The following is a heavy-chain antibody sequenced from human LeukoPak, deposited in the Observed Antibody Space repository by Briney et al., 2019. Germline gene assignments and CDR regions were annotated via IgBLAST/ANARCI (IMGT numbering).Heavy chain of an antibody. Sequence: GGSLRLSCAASGFTFSSYEMNWVRQAPGKGLEWLSYINNSGGTIYYADSVKGRFTISRDTAKNSLYLQMNSLRAEDTAVYYCARAYSERYGLGYYYMDVWGKGTTVTISS. CDR3: ARAYSERYGLGYYYMDV. CDR2: INNSGGTI. CDR1: GFTFSSYE. D-gene: IGHD1-26*01. V-gene: IGHV3-48*03. J-gene: IGHJ6*03.